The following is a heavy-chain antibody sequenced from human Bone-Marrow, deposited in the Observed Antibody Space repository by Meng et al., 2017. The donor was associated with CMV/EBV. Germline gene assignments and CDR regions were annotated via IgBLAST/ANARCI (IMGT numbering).Heavy chain of an antibody. D-gene: IGHD6-13*01. Sequence: GESLKISCAASGFTVSSNYMSWVRQAPGKGLEWVSSISSSNNYIYYADSMKGRFTISRDNAKNSLYLQMNSLRAEDTAVYYCARELGDSSSWDYYFYYGMDVWGQGTTVTVSS. CDR2: ISSSNNYI. V-gene: IGHV3-21*01. CDR3: ARELGDSSSWDYYFYYGMDV. J-gene: IGHJ6*02. CDR1: GFTVSSNY.